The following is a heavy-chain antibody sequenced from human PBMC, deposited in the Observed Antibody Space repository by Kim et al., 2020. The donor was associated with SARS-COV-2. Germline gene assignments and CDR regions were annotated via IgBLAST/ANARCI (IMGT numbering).Heavy chain of an antibody. J-gene: IGHJ4*02. CDR2: IWHDGSNE. Sequence: GGSLRLSCEATGFTFSSWSMHWVRQAPGKGLEWVAVIWHDGSNEYYADSVKGRFTISRDNSKNTLYLQMNSLRAEDTAVYYCAGERKWIDSWGQGTLVTVSS. D-gene: IGHD1-26*01. CDR3: AGERKWIDS. CDR1: GFTFSSWS. V-gene: IGHV3-33*01.